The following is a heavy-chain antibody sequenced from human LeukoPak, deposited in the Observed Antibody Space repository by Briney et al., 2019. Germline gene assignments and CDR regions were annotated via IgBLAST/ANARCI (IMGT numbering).Heavy chain of an antibody. CDR3: AKSGRSGSYSNWFDP. Sequence: GGSLRLSCVASGFTFSSYWMSWVRQAPGKGLEWVANIRQDGSDKNYADSVKGRFTISRDNAKNSLYLQMNSLRAEDTALYYCAKSGRSGSYSNWFDPWGQGTLVTVSS. V-gene: IGHV3-7*03. CDR2: IRQDGSDK. CDR1: GFTFSSYW. J-gene: IGHJ5*02. D-gene: IGHD3-10*01.